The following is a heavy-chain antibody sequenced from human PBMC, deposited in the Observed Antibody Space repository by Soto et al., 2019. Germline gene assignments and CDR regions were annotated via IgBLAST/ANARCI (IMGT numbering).Heavy chain of an antibody. J-gene: IGHJ6*02. CDR3: ATSSAGNYYYCGMDV. D-gene: IGHD6-13*01. CDR1: GYSFTSYW. Sequence: GESLKISCKGSGYSFTSYWISWVRQMLGKGLEWMGRIDPSDSYTNYSPSFQGHVTISADKSISTAYLQWSSLKASDTAVYYCATSSAGNYYYCGMDVWGQGTTVTVSS. V-gene: IGHV5-10-1*01. CDR2: IDPSDSYT.